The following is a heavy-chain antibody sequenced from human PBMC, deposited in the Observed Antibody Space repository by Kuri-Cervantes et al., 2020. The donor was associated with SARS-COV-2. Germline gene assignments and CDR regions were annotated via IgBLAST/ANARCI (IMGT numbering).Heavy chain of an antibody. Sequence: ASVKVSCKASGYSFTSFGITWVRQAPGQGLEWMGWISAFNGNTNYAQKFRDRVALTTDTSTSIAYMELRTLRSDDTAVYYCARLDAVVYFGMGVWGQGTTVTVSS. V-gene: IGHV1-18*01. CDR2: ISAFNGNT. CDR1: GYSFTSFG. J-gene: IGHJ6*02. D-gene: IGHD5-18*01. CDR3: ARLDAVVYFGMGV.